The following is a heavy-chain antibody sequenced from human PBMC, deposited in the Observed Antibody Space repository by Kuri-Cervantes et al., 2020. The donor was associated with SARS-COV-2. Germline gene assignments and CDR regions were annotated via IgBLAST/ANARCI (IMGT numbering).Heavy chain of an antibody. Sequence: SETLSLTCAVSGYSISSGYYWGWIRQPPGKGLEWIGSIYHSGSTYYNPSLKSRVTISVDTSKNQFSLKLSSVTAADTAVYYCARVGLRRITIFGVVMDGNWFDPWGQGTLVTVSS. J-gene: IGHJ5*02. V-gene: IGHV4-38-2*01. CDR2: IYHSGST. CDR1: GYSISSGYY. D-gene: IGHD3-3*01. CDR3: ARVGLRRITIFGVVMDGNWFDP.